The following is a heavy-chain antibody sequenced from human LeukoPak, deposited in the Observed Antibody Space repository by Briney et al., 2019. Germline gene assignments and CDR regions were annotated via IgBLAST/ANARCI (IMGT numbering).Heavy chain of an antibody. D-gene: IGHD3-22*01. Sequence: SVKISCKASGGTFSSYAISWVRQAPGQGLEWMGRIIPILGIANYAQKFQGRVTITTDKSTSTAYMELSSLRSEDTAVYYCARESQRPDSSGYYYFDYWGQGTLVTVSS. CDR3: ARESQRPDSSGYYYFDY. V-gene: IGHV1-69*04. J-gene: IGHJ4*02. CDR2: IIPILGIA. CDR1: GGTFSSYA.